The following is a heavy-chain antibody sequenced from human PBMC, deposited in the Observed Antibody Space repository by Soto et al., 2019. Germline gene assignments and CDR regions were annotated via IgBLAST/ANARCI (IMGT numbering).Heavy chain of an antibody. Sequence: QVQLQESGPGLVKPSQTLSLTCTVSGGSISTVNYWWSWIRQSPDMGLEWIGHIYNGGSTYNNPSLESRVTPSXXTSKNQLSLTLSAVSAADTAVYYSAQGPSGDKVDSWGQGTLVTVSS. J-gene: IGHJ4*02. CDR3: AQGPSGDKVDS. CDR2: IYNGGST. V-gene: IGHV4-30-4*01. CDR1: GGSISTVNYW. D-gene: IGHD7-27*01.